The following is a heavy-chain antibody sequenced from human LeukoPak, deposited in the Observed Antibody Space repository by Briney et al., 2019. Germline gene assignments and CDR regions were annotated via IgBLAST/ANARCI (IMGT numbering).Heavy chain of an antibody. CDR2: IYYSGST. V-gene: IGHV4-59*01. D-gene: IGHD3-10*01. CDR1: GGSFSGYY. J-gene: IGHJ4*02. CDR3: ARSVSFGSEFDY. Sequence: SETLSLTCAVYGGSFSGYYWSWIRQPPGKGLEWIGYIYYSGSTNYNPSLKSRVTISVDTSKNQFSLKLSSVTAADTAVYYCARSVSFGSEFDYWGQGTLVTVSS.